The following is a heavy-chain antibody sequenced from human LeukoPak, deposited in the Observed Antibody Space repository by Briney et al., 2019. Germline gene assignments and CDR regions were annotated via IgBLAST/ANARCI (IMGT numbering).Heavy chain of an antibody. CDR2: IKQDGSEK. Sequence: GGSLRLSCAAPGFTFSSYWMNWVRQAPGKGLEWVANIKQDGSEKYYVDSVKGRFTISRDNGKNTLYLQMNSLRAEDTAVYYCASYLTSIPSGMDVWGQGTTVIVFS. CDR3: ASYLTSIPSGMDV. CDR1: GFTFSSYW. V-gene: IGHV3-7*01. D-gene: IGHD2/OR15-2a*01. J-gene: IGHJ6*02.